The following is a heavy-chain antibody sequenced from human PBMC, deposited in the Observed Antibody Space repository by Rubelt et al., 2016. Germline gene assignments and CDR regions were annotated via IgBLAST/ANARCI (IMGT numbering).Heavy chain of an antibody. D-gene: IGHD3-22*01. V-gene: IGHV1-69*01. CDR1: GGTFSSYA. CDR2: IIPIFGTA. CDR3: AKGSDYYDSSGEAFDI. J-gene: IGHJ3*02. Sequence: QVQLVQSGAEVKKPGSSVKVSCKASGGTFSSYAISWVRQAPGQGLEWMGGIIPIFGTANYAQKFQGRVTITADEYTSTAYMELSSLRSEDTAVYYCAKGSDYYDSSGEAFDIWGQGTMVTVSS.